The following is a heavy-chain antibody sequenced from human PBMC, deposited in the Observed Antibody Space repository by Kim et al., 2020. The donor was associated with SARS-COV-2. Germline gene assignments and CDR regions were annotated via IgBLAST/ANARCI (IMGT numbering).Heavy chain of an antibody. V-gene: IGHV3-23*01. J-gene: IGHJ4*02. CDR1: GFTFSTYV. Sequence: GGSLRLSCAASGFTFSTYVMNWVRQAPGKGLEWVSAISEVGGTFYADSARGRFIISRDNSKNNLYLQMNTMLADDSAAYYCAKRNLAGRTGAFDYWGQG. CDR3: AKRNLAGRTGAFDY. CDR2: ISEVGGT. D-gene: IGHD3-10*01.